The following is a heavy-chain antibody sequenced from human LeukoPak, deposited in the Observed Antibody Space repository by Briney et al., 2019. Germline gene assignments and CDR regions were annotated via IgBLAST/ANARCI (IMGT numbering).Heavy chain of an antibody. J-gene: IGHJ4*02. D-gene: IGHD3-3*01. V-gene: IGHV4-59*01. CDR2: IYYSGST. Sequence: SETLSLTCTVSGGSISSYYWSWIRQPPGKGLEWIGYIYYSGSTNYNPSLKSRVTISVDTSNNHFSLKLNSVTAADTAVYYCARGLYYDFWSGSPQYYFDYWGQGTLVTVSS. CDR3: ARGLYYDFWSGSPQYYFDY. CDR1: GGSISSYY.